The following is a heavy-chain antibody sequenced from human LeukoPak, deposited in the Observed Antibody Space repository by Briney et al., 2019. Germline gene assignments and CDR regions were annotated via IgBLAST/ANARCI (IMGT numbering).Heavy chain of an antibody. V-gene: IGHV3-9*03. Sequence: GGSLRLSCAASGFTFDDYSMHWVRQAPGKGLEWVSGISWNSGSIGYADSVKGRFTISRDNAKNSLYLQMNSLRAEDMALYYCAKDITWEYSSGWYGYFDLWGRGTLVTVSS. J-gene: IGHJ2*01. CDR1: GFTFDDYS. CDR3: AKDITWEYSSGWYGYFDL. CDR2: ISWNSGSI. D-gene: IGHD6-19*01.